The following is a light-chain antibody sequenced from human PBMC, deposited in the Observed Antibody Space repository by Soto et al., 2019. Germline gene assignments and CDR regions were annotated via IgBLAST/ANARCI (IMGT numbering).Light chain of an antibody. J-gene: IGLJ7*02. CDR1: SSNIGSNY. Sequence: QSVLTQPPSASGTPGQRVTISCSGSSSNIGSNYVYWYQQLPGTAPKLLIYRNNQRPSGVPDRFSGSKSGTSASLAISGLRSEDEADYYCAAWDDSLSGVVFGGGTQLTA. CDR3: AAWDDSLSGVV. CDR2: RNN. V-gene: IGLV1-47*01.